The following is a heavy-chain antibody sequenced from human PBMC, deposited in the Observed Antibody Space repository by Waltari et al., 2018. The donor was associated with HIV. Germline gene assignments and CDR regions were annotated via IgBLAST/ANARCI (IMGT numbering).Heavy chain of an antibody. V-gene: IGHV3-21*02. Sequence: EVRLVQSGGGLVKPGESVTPSCTASGFNFNLFSMTWVRLAPGKGLEWVSSISRGSSYSYYSDAVKGRFTVSRDNAKNSLLLQLNTLTAEDTALYYCVRDRTSLTTGDFESWGQGAPVTVSS. CDR2: ISRGSSYS. CDR1: GFNFNLFS. CDR3: VRDRTSLTTGDFES. D-gene: IGHD1-1*01. J-gene: IGHJ4*02.